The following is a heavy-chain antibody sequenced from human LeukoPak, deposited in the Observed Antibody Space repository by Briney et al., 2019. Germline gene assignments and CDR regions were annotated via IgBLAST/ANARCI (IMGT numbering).Heavy chain of an antibody. CDR2: ISHSSSPT. Sequence: GGSLRLSCSAAGFTFSTYSLTWVRQAPGKGPEWVSYISHSSSPTYYTYSVKGRFTISRDNAKNSLYLQMNSLRAEDTAFYYCARALFCSGGSCSNYFDPWGHGTLVTVSS. CDR3: ARALFCSGGSCSNYFDP. CDR1: GFTFSTYS. D-gene: IGHD2-15*01. J-gene: IGHJ5*02. V-gene: IGHV3-48*01.